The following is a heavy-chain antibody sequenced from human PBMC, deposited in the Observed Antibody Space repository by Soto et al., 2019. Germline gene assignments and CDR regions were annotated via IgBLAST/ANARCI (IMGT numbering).Heavy chain of an antibody. CDR2: INPSGGST. D-gene: IGHD5-18*01. CDR3: AREAAMVTRWFDP. CDR1: GYTFTSYY. V-gene: IGHV1-46*01. J-gene: IGHJ5*02. Sequence: ASVKVSCKASGYTFTSYYMHWVRQAPGQGLEWMGIINPSGGSTSYAQKFQGRVTMTRDTSTSTVYMEPSSLRSEDTAVYYCAREAAMVTRWFDPWGQGTLVTVSS.